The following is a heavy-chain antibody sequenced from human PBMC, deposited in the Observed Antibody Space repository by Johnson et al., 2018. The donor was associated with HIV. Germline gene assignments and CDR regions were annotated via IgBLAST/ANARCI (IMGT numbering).Heavy chain of an antibody. CDR3: ARDGESQQLPLGDAFDV. CDR1: GFTFSNYW. CDR2: IKQDGSEK. D-gene: IGHD6-13*01. J-gene: IGHJ3*01. Sequence: EVQLVESGGGLVQPGGSLRLSCAASGFTFSNYWMTWVRQAPGKGLEWVANIKQDGSEKYYTDSVKGRFTISRDNSKNTLYLQMSSLRAEDTAMYYCARDGESQQLPLGDAFDVWGQGTIATVSS. V-gene: IGHV3-7*01.